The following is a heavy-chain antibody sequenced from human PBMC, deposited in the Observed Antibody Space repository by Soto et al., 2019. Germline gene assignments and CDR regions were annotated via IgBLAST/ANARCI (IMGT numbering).Heavy chain of an antibody. Sequence: ASVKVSCKASGYSFTAFHMRWVRQAPGLGLEWMGIISPNIGHANIAQRFQGRVALTWDASTSTVYMELSGLRSDDTAVYYCARAPYSSSSFFFDYWGQGTPVTVSS. CDR1: GYSFTAFH. CDR2: ISPNIGHA. V-gene: IGHV1-46*01. J-gene: IGHJ4*02. CDR3: ARAPYSSSSFFFDY. D-gene: IGHD6-6*01.